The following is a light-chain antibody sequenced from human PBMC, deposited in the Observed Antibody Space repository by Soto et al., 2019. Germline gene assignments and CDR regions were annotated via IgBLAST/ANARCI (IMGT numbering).Light chain of an antibody. CDR2: GAS. Sequence: EIVMTQSPATLSVSPGERATLSCRASQSVSSNLAWYQQKPGQAPRLLIYGASTRATSIPARFSGSGSGTEFTLTISSLQSEDFAVYYWQQYNNSPPLTIGGGTKVEIK. V-gene: IGKV3-15*01. J-gene: IGKJ4*01. CDR1: QSVSSN. CDR3: QQYNNSPPLT.